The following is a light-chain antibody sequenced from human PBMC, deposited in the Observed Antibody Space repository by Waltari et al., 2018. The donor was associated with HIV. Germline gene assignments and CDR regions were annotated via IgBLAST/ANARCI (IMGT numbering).Light chain of an antibody. CDR2: NVN. J-gene: IGLJ2*01. CDR1: SGDVGGSNF. CDR3: SSYTSSGPRYVL. Sequence: QSALTQPASVSGSPGQSLTIPCTGTSGDVGGSNFVSWYQKHPGKAPKLIIYNVNSRPSGVSIRFSGSRSANTASLTISGLQAEDEADYFCSSYTSSGPRYVLFGGGTRLTVL. V-gene: IGLV2-14*03.